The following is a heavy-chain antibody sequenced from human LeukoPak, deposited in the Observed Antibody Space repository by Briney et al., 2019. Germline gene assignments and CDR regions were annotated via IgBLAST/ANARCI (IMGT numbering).Heavy chain of an antibody. V-gene: IGHV3-74*01. CDR3: ARDQLYCTGGSCYFDY. Sequence: QPGGPLRLSCAASGFTFSSYWMHWLRHAPGKGLVWVSRNKSDGSSTSYADSVKGRFTISRDNAKNTLYLQMNSLRAEDTAVYYCARDQLYCTGGSCYFDYWGQGTLVTVSS. J-gene: IGHJ4*02. D-gene: IGHD2-8*02. CDR1: GFTFSSYW. CDR2: NKSDGSST.